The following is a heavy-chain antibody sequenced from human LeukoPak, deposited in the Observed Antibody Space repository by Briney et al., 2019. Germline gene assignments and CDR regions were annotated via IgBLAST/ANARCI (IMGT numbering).Heavy chain of an antibody. V-gene: IGHV6-1*01. CDR2: TYYRSKWYN. Sequence: SQTLSLTCAISGDSVSSNSAAWNWIRQSPSRGLEWLGRTYYRSKWYNDYAVSVKSRITINPDTSKNQFSLQLNSVTPEDTAVYYCARDTYYYGSGSYPFPFDYWAREPWSPSPQ. CDR1: GDSVSSNSAA. D-gene: IGHD3-10*01. J-gene: IGHJ4*02. CDR3: ARDTYYYGSGSYPFPFDY.